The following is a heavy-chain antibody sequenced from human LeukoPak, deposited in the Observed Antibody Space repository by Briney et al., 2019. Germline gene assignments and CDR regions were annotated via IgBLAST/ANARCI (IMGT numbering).Heavy chain of an antibody. J-gene: IGHJ4*02. CDR3: AIGVNSAIDW. CDR2: INADGRDT. Sequence: GGSLRLSCAASDFTFSGYWMNWVRQAPGKGLEWVANINADGRDTYYVNSVRGRFTISRDNADNSLYLQMNSLRGDDTAVYFCAIGVNSAIDWWGQGTLVTVSS. D-gene: IGHD3-10*01. V-gene: IGHV3-7*01. CDR1: DFTFSGYW.